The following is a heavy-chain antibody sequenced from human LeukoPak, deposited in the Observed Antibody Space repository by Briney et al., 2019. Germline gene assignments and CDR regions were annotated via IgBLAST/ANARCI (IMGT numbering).Heavy chain of an antibody. V-gene: IGHV3-74*01. CDR2: IDSDGSTT. Sequence: GGSLRLSCAASGFTFSSYWMHWVRQAPGKGLVWVSRIDSDGSTTSYAASVKGRFTISRDNAKNTLYLQMNSLRAEDTAVYYCARSVYDSGGYSRVLDYWGQGTLVTVSS. CDR3: ARSVYDSGGYSRVLDY. D-gene: IGHD3-22*01. CDR1: GFTFSSYW. J-gene: IGHJ4*02.